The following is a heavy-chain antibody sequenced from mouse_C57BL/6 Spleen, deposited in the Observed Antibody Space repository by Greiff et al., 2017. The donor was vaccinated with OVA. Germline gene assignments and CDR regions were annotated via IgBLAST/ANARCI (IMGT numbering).Heavy chain of an antibody. CDR1: GYAFSSSW. V-gene: IGHV1-82*01. Sequence: VKLVESGPELVKPGASVKISCKASGYAFSSSWMHWVKQRPGKGLEWIGRIYPGDGDTNYNGKFKGKATLTADKSYSTAYMQLSSLTSEDSAVYFCARNGDWDRLADWGQGTLVTVAA. J-gene: IGHJ3*01. D-gene: IGHD4-1*01. CDR3: ARNGDWDRLAD. CDR2: IYPGDGDT.